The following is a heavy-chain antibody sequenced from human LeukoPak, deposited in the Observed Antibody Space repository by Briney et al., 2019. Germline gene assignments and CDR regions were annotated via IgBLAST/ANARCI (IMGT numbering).Heavy chain of an antibody. CDR3: ARSTGSGSMGKDYYYGMDV. J-gene: IGHJ6*04. Sequence: GASVKVSCKASGYTFTGYYMHWVRQAPGQGLEWMGWINPNSGGTNYAQKFQGWVTMTRDTSISTAYMELSRLRSDDTAVYYCARSTGSGSMGKDYYYGMDVWGKGTTVTVSS. V-gene: IGHV1-2*04. D-gene: IGHD3-10*01. CDR1: GYTFTGYY. CDR2: INPNSGGT.